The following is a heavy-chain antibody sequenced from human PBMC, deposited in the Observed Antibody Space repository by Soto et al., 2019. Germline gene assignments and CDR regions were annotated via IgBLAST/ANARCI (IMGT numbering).Heavy chain of an antibody. CDR1: GFTFSSYS. J-gene: IGHJ4*02. CDR2: ISSSSSYI. V-gene: IGHV3-21*01. D-gene: IGHD6-13*01. Sequence: PGGSLRLSCAASGFTFSSYSMNWVRQAPGKGLEWVSSISSSSSYIYYADSVKGRFTISRDNAKNSLYLQMNSLRAEDTAVYYWAREIAAAGHFDYWGQGTLVTVSS. CDR3: AREIAAAGHFDY.